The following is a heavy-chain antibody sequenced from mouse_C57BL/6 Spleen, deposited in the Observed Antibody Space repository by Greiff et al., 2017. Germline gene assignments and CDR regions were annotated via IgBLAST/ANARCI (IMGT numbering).Heavy chain of an antibody. V-gene: IGHV1-69*01. D-gene: IGHD3-3*01. CDR3: ARGGPGYLDD. CDR1: GYTFTSYW. Sequence: QVQLQQPGAELVMPGASVKLSCKASGYTFTSYWMHWVKQRPGQGLEWIGEIDPSDSYTNYNQKFKGKSTLTVDKSSSTAYMQLSSLTSEDSAVYYCARGGPGYLDDWGQGTTLTVSS. CDR2: IDPSDSYT. J-gene: IGHJ2*01.